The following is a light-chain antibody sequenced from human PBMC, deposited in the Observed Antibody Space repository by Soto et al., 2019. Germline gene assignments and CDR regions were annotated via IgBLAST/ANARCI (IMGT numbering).Light chain of an antibody. V-gene: IGKV1-39*01. J-gene: IGKJ2*01. Sequence: DIQMTQSPSSLSAAVGDSVTITCRASQDINNYLNWYHQTPGKAPKLLVFATSTLHNGVPSRFSGSRSGTDFSLTITSLQPEDFATYYCQQSYSSPYTFGQGTKLEIK. CDR3: QQSYSSPYT. CDR2: ATS. CDR1: QDINNY.